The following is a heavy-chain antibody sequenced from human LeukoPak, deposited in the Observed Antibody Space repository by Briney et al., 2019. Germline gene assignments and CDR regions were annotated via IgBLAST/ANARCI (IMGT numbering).Heavy chain of an antibody. D-gene: IGHD3-10*01. CDR2: IIPIFGTA. CDR1: GGTFSSYA. J-gene: IGHJ6*03. CDR3: ARGGMVRGVITQGYYYYMDV. Sequence: SVKVSCKASGGTFSSYAISWVRQAPRQGLEWMGGIIPIFGTANYAQKFQGRVTITTDESTSTAYVELSSLRSEDTAVYYCARGGMVRGVITQGYYYYMDVWGKGTTVTVSS. V-gene: IGHV1-69*05.